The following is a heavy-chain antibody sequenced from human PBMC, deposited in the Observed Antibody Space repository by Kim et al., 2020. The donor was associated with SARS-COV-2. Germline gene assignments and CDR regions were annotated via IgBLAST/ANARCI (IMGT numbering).Heavy chain of an antibody. CDR3: ALLLGRVRQLPTRIDY. V-gene: IGHV4-39*07. Sequence: SETLSLTCTVSGGSISSSSYYWGWIRQPPGKGLEWIGSIYYSGSTYYNPSLKSRVTISVDTSKNQFSLKLSSVTAADTAVYYCALLLGRVRQLPTRIDYWGQGTLVTVSS. CDR1: GGSISSSSYY. J-gene: IGHJ4*02. D-gene: IGHD6-6*01. CDR2: IYYSGST.